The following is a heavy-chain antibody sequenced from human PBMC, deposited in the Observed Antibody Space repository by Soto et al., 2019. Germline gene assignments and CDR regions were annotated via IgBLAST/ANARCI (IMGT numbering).Heavy chain of an antibody. J-gene: IGHJ4*02. CDR1: GFTFSSYA. Sequence: PGGSLRLSCAASGFTFSSYAMHWVRQAPGKGLEWVAVISYDGSNKYYADSVKGRFTISRDNSKNTLYLQINSLRAEDTAVYYCARDLSLTIAAAGYFDYWGQGTLVTVSS. CDR3: ARDLSLTIAAAGYFDY. D-gene: IGHD6-13*01. CDR2: ISYDGSNK. V-gene: IGHV3-30-3*01.